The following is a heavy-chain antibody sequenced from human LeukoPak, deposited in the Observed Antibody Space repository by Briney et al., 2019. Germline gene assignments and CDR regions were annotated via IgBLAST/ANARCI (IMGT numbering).Heavy chain of an antibody. V-gene: IGHV6-1*01. D-gene: IGHD4-11*01. Sequence: SQTLSLTCAISGDSVSNNSVAWDWIRQSPSRGLEWLGRTYYRSMWYHDYAASVISRITITPDTSKNQFSLHLNSVTPEDTDVYYCARGVSNSFDLWGQGTLVTVSS. CDR1: GDSVSNNSVA. CDR2: TYYRSMWYH. J-gene: IGHJ4*02. CDR3: ARGVSNSFDL.